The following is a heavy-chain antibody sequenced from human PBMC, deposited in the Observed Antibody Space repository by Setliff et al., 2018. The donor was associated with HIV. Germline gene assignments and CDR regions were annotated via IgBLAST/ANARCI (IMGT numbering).Heavy chain of an antibody. CDR3: ARLLGGSGSYQDY. D-gene: IGHD3-10*01. J-gene: IGHJ4*02. CDR1: GYMFTSYA. V-gene: IGHV1-18*01. CDR2: ISGYNGNT. Sequence: ASVKVSCKASGYMFTSYAVVWVRQAPGQGFEWMGWISGYNGNTKYAEKVQGRVTMTMDTSTTTAYMELKSLRSDDTAVYYCARLLGGSGSYQDYWGQGTLVTVSS.